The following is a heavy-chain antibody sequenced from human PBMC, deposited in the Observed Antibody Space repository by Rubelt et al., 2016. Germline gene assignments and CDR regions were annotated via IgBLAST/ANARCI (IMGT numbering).Heavy chain of an antibody. CDR3: ARELNDFDI. CDR1: GYTFTSYY. V-gene: IGHV1-46*01. J-gene: IGHJ3*02. CDR2: INPSGGIT. Sequence: QVQLVQSGAEVKKPGASVKVSCKASGYTFTSYYMHWVRPAPGQGLEWRGLINPSGGITSYAQKFQGRVTMTRDTSTSTVYMELSSLRSEDTAVYYCARELNDFDIWGQGTMVTVSS.